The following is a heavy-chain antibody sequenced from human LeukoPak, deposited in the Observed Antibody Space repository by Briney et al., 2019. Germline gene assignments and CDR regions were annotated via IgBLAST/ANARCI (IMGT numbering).Heavy chain of an antibody. CDR1: GFTFSSYS. J-gene: IGHJ6*02. Sequence: GGSLRLSCAASGFTFSSYSMNWVRQAPGKGLEWVSSISSSSSYIYYADSVKGRFTISRDNAKNSLYLQMNSLRAEDTAAYYCARVLNSEWLLAGYYYGMDVWGQGTTVTVSS. CDR3: ARVLNSEWLLAGYYYGMDV. CDR2: ISSSSSYI. V-gene: IGHV3-21*01. D-gene: IGHD3-3*01.